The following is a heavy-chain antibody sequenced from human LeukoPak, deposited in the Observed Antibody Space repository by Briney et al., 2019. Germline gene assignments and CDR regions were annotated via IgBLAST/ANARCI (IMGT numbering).Heavy chain of an antibody. CDR1: GFTFTTYA. V-gene: IGHV3-23*01. CDR2: ISGSGSST. CDR3: AKGYCSSSSCYSYAFDI. J-gene: IGHJ3*02. Sequence: GGSLRLSCSASGFTFTTYAMSWVRQAPGRGLEWVSAISGSGSSTYYADSVKGRFTISRDNSKNTLFLQMNSLRAEDTAVYYCAKGYCSSSSCYSYAFDIWGQGTVVTVSS. D-gene: IGHD2-2*01.